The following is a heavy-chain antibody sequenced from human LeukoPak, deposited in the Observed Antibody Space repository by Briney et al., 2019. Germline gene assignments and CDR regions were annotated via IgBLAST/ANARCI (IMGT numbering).Heavy chain of an antibody. V-gene: IGHV1-18*01. J-gene: IGHJ3*02. CDR3: ARGMGYSYGHPQGAFDI. D-gene: IGHD5-18*01. Sequence: ASVKVSCKASGYTFTSYAMNWVRQAPGQGLEWMGWMSAYNGKTNYAHSLQGRVTVTADTSTSTAYMELRSLRSEDTAVYYCARGMGYSYGHPQGAFDIWGQGTMVTVSS. CDR2: MSAYNGKT. CDR1: GYTFTSYA.